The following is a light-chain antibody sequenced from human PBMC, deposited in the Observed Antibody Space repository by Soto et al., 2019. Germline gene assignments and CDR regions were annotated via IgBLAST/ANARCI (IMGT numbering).Light chain of an antibody. V-gene: IGKV4-1*01. CDR2: WAS. CDR3: HQCYAPPFT. J-gene: IGKJ4*01. CDR1: HNIVYRSINKNN. Sequence: DTVMTQSPASLAVSLGERATIHCKPIHNIVYRSINKNNLAWYQKKLGQPPKQLIHWASTRESGVPDRFSGSGSGTDFTLAISSLQPEDVAVYYCHQCYAPPFTVGGGTKVEI.